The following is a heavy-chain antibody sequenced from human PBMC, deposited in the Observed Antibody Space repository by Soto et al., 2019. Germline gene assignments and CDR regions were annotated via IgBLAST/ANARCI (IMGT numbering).Heavy chain of an antibody. CDR2: IWYDGSNK. V-gene: IGHV3-30*19. CDR1: GFTFSSYG. CDR3: ARDLEDFWSGPNDY. J-gene: IGHJ4*02. D-gene: IGHD3-3*01. Sequence: GGSLRLSCAASGFTFSSYGMHWVRQAPGKGLEWVAVIWYDGSNKYYADSVKGRFTISRDNSKNTLYLQMNSLRAEDTAVYYCARDLEDFWSGPNDYWGQGTLVTVSS.